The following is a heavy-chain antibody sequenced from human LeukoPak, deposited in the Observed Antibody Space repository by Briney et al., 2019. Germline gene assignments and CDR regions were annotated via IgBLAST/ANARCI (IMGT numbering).Heavy chain of an antibody. J-gene: IGHJ4*02. CDR2: ISGGSSAI. Sequence: GGSLRLSCAASGFTFSNYAMSWVRQVPGKGLEWVSAISGGSSAIYYADYVKGRFTISRDNAKNSVFLQMNSLRAEDTAVYYCAREPRCSSCSHEYWGQGILVTVSS. CDR1: GFTFSNYA. CDR3: AREPRCSSCSHEY. D-gene: IGHD6-13*01. V-gene: IGHV3-23*01.